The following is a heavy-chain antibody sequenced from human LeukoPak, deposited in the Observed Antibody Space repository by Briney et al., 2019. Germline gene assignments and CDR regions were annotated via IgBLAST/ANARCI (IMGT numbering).Heavy chain of an antibody. J-gene: IGHJ5*02. CDR2: IYHSGST. V-gene: IGHV4-38-2*02. CDR1: GYSISSGYY. D-gene: IGHD2-2*01. CDR3: ARDLFCSSTSCYHWFDP. Sequence: SETLSLTCTVSGYSISSGYYWGWIRQPPGKGLEWIGSIYHSGSTYYNPSLKSRVTISVDTSKNQFSLKLSSMTAADTAVYYCARDLFCSSTSCYHWFDPWGQGTLVTVSS.